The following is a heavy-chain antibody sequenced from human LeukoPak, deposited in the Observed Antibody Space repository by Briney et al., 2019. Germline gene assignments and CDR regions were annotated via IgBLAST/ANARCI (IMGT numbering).Heavy chain of an antibody. D-gene: IGHD3-16*01. CDR2: ISAYDGNT. J-gene: IGHJ4*02. CDR3: ARDWGISCYFDY. Sequence: ASVKVSCKASGYTFTSFCISWVRQAPGQGLEWMGWISAYDGNTNYAQKLQGRVTMTTDTSTSTAYMELRSLRSDDTAVYYCARDWGISCYFDYWGQGTLVTVSS. V-gene: IGHV1-18*01. CDR1: GYTFTSFC.